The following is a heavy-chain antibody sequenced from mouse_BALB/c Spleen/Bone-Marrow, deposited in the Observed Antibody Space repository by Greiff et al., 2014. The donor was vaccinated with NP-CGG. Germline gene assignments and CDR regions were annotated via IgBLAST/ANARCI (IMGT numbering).Heavy chain of an antibody. J-gene: IGHJ3*01. V-gene: IGHV14-3*02. CDR2: IDPANGNT. CDR3: AAYYYGSSQFAY. Sequence: VQLQQPGAELVKPGASVKLSCTASGFNIKDTYMHWVKQRPEQGLEWIGRIDPANGNTKYDPKFQGKATITADTSSNTAYLQLSSRTSEDTAVDYCAAYYYGSSQFAYWGQGTLVTVAA. D-gene: IGHD1-1*01. CDR1: GFNIKDTY.